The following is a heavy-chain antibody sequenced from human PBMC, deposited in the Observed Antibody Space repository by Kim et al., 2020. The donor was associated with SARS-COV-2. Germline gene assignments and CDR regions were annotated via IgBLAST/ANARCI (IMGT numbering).Heavy chain of an antibody. CDR1: GITFTSYG. CDR2: ISYDGSDT. D-gene: IGHD3-22*01. Sequence: GGSLRLSCVISGITFTSYGLHWVRQAPGTGLEWVAVISYDGSDTYYSDSVNGRFTISRDNSNNTLYLQLNSLRIEDTAVYYCAEGEYLDSRSAFDSWGQGTLVTVSS. V-gene: IGHV3-30*18. J-gene: IGHJ4*02. CDR3: AEGEYLDSRSAFDS.